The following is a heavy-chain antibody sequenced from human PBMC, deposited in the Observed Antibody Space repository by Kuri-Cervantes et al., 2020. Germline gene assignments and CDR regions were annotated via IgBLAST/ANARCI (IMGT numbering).Heavy chain of an antibody. V-gene: IGHV4-39*01. D-gene: IGHD5-18*01. CDR3: ARHVDTAGYSYASRYFDY. CDR1: GGSISSSSYY. CDR2: IYYSGST. Sequence: SETLSLTCTVSGGSISSSSYYWGWIRQPPGKGLEWIGSIYYSGSTYYNPSLKSRVTISVDTSKNQFSLKLSSVTAADTAVYYCARHVDTAGYSYASRYFDYWGQGTLVTVSS. J-gene: IGHJ4*02.